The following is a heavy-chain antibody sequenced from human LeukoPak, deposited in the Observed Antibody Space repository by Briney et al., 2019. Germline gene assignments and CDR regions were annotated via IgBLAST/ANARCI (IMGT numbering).Heavy chain of an antibody. CDR2: IFGSGGSA. CDR1: GFTFNNYA. Sequence: GGSLRLSRAASGFTFNNYAMYWVRQAPGKGLEWVSGIFGSGGSAHYADSVKGRFTISRDNSKNTVYLQMVSLRVEDTAVYYCGKTTTGYSSGRYPGWPVDYWGQGTLVTVSS. CDR3: GKTTTGYSSGRYPGWPVDY. V-gene: IGHV3-23*01. D-gene: IGHD6-19*01. J-gene: IGHJ4*02.